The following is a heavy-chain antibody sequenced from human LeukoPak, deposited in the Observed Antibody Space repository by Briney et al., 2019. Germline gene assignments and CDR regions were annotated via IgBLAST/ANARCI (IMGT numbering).Heavy chain of an antibody. CDR1: GGSISSSSYY. Sequence: PSETLSLTCTVSGGSISSSSYYWGWIRQPPGKGLEWIGSIYYSGSTNYNPSLKSRVTISVDTSKNQFSLKLSSVTAADTAVYYCARRVGYYGSADDYWGQGTLVTVSS. D-gene: IGHD3-10*01. V-gene: IGHV4-39*07. J-gene: IGHJ4*02. CDR2: IYYSGST. CDR3: ARRVGYYGSADDY.